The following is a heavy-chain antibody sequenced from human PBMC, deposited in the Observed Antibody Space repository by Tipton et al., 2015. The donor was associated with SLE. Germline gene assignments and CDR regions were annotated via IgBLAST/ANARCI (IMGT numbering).Heavy chain of an antibody. CDR2: IHDSGDV. V-gene: IGHV4-34*01. CDR1: GETVTGYY. J-gene: IGHJ4*02. Sequence: AGLVKPSETLSLICGFDGETVTGYYWTWIRQPPGKGLEWIGDIHDSGDVIHNSSLKSRVTMSVDTSNRQLSLKLSSVTAADTAVYYCARGRVDFIWGSLRPSSLDEWGQGSLVIVSS. D-gene: IGHD3-16*01. CDR3: ARGRVDFIWGSLRPSSLDE.